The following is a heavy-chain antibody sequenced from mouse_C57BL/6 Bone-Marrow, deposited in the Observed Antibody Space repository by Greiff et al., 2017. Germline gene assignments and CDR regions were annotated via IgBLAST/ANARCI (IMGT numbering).Heavy chain of an antibody. J-gene: IGHJ4*01. Sequence: EVKLQESGPGLVKPSQSLSLTCSVTGYSITSGYYWNWIRQFPGNKLEWMGYISYDGSNNYNPSLKNRISITRDTSKNQFFLKLNSVTTEDTATYYCARRGYEDAMDYCGQGTSVTVSS. D-gene: IGHD2-2*01. V-gene: IGHV3-6*01. CDR3: ARRGYEDAMDY. CDR1: GYSITSGYY. CDR2: ISYDGSN.